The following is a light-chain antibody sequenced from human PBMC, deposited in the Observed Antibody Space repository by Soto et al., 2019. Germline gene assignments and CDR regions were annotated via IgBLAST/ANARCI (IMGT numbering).Light chain of an antibody. CDR1: PSVSSY. V-gene: IGKV3-11*01. CDR2: DAS. J-gene: IGKJ5*01. Sequence: IVLTQSPATMSLSPGEIATLSCRASPSVSSYLAWYQQKPGQAPRLLIYDASNRATGIPARFSGSGSGTDFTLTISSLEPEDFAVYYCQQRSNWPPITFGQGTRLEIK. CDR3: QQRSNWPPIT.